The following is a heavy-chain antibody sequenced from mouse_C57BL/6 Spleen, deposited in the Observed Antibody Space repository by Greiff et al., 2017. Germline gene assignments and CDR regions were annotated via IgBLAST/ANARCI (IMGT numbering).Heavy chain of an antibody. CDR1: GYTFTDYE. V-gene: IGHV1-15*01. CDR3: TRGTGGDYFDY. Sequence: QVQLQQSGAELVRPGASVTLSCKASGYTFTDYEMHWVKQTPVHGLEWIGAIDPETGGTAYNQKFKGKAILTADKSSSTAYMELRSLTSEDSAVYYCTRGTGGDYFDYWGQGTTLTVSS. J-gene: IGHJ2*01. CDR2: IDPETGGT. D-gene: IGHD3-3*01.